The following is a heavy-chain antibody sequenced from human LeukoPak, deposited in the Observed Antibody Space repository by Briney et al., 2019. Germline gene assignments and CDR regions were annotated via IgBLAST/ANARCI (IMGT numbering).Heavy chain of an antibody. J-gene: IGHJ4*02. CDR1: GGSFSGYY. V-gene: IGHV4-34*01. CDR3: ARGRGYFFDY. Sequence: PSETLSLTCAVYGGSFSGYYWSWIRQPPGEGLEWIGEINHSGSTNYNPSLKSRVTISVDTSKNQFSLKLSSVTAADTAVYYCARGRGYFFDYWGQGTLVTVSS. CDR2: INHSGST.